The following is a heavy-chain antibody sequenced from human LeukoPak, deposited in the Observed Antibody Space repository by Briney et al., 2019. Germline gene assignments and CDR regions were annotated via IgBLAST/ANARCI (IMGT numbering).Heavy chain of an antibody. CDR1: GFTFSDYY. V-gene: IGHV3-11*04. J-gene: IGHJ4*02. D-gene: IGHD5-12*01. Sequence: PGGSLRLSCAASGFTFSDYYMSWIRQAPGKGLEWVSYISSSGSTIYYADSVKGRFTISRDNAKNSLYLQMNSLRAEDTAVYYCARNLLRGYSGYDRFDYWGQGTLVSVSS. CDR3: ARNLLRGYSGYDRFDY. CDR2: ISSSGSTI.